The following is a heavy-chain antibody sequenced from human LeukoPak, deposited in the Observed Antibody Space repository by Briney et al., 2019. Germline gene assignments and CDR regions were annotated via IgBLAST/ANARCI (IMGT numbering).Heavy chain of an antibody. CDR2: IYHSGST. V-gene: IGHV4-38-2*01. J-gene: IGHJ5*02. CDR3: ARGGRRPPSNWFDP. Sequence: LRLSCGASGFIFNQYCMGWVRQAPGMGLEWIGSIYHSGSTYYNPSLKSRVTISVDTSKNQFSLKLSSVTAADTAVYYCARGGRRPPSNWFDPWGQGTLVTVSS. CDR1: GFIFNQYC.